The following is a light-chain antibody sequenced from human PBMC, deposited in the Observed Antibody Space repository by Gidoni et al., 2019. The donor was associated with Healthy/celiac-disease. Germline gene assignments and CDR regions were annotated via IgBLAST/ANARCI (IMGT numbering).Light chain of an antibody. V-gene: IGKV1-39*01. CDR3: QQSYSTLPFT. CDR1: QSISSY. J-gene: IGKJ3*01. CDR2: AAS. Sequence: DPVTITCRASQSISSYLNWYQQKPGKAPKLLIYAASSLQSGVPSRFSGSGSGTDFTLTTSSLQPEDFATYYCQQSYSTLPFTFGPXTKVDIK.